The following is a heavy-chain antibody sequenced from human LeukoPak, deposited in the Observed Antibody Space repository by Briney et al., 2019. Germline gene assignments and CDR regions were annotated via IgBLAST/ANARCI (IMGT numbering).Heavy chain of an antibody. J-gene: IGHJ5*01. CDR1: GGSFSGYY. CDR2: IYYSGTT. Sequence: PSETLSLTCAVFGGSFSGYYWNWIRQPPGKGLEWIGSIYYSGTTYYNPSLKSRVTISIATSKNQFSLRLSSLTAADTAVYFCARRHPTYVEMGRSLDSWGQGILVTVSS. D-gene: IGHD5-24*01. CDR3: ARRHPTYVEMGRSLDS. V-gene: IGHV4-34*01.